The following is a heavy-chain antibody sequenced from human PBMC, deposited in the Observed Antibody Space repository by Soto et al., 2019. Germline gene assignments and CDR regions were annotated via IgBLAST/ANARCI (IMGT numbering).Heavy chain of an antibody. CDR1: GGSISSGGYY. J-gene: IGHJ3*02. V-gene: IGHV4-31*03. CDR3: ASTEEGGAFGM. Sequence: QVQLQESGPGLVKPSQTLSLTCTVSGGSISSGGYYWSWIRQHPGKGLEWIGYIYYSGNPYYNPSLKSRVTISVDTSKNPFSLNLTSVTAADTAVYYCASTEEGGAFGMWGQGTMVTVSS. CDR2: IYYSGNP.